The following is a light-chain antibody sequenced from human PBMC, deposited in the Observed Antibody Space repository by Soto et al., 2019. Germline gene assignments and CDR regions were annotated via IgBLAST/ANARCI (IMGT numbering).Light chain of an antibody. CDR2: DAS. Sequence: AIQLTQSPSSLSASVGDTVTITCRASQGITNCLAWYQQTPGKPPKVLIYDASTLESGVPSRFSGSGSGTDFTLTISSPQPDDFGSYYCQQFIAYPHTFGQGTKLEIK. V-gene: IGKV1-13*02. CDR3: QQFIAYPHT. J-gene: IGKJ2*01. CDR1: QGITNC.